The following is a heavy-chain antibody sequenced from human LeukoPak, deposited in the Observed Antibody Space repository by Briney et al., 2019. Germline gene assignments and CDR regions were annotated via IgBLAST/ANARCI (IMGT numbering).Heavy chain of an antibody. Sequence: GGSLRLSCAASGFTFSSYSMNWVRQAPGKGLEWVSYISSSSSTIYYADSVKGRFTISKDNAKNSLSLQMNSLSAEDTAVYYCVRELVPQSINSGYDSFHIWGQGTMVTVSS. J-gene: IGHJ3*02. CDR2: ISSSSSTI. V-gene: IGHV3-48*04. CDR1: GFTFSSYS. CDR3: VRELVPQSINSGYDSFHI. D-gene: IGHD5-12*01.